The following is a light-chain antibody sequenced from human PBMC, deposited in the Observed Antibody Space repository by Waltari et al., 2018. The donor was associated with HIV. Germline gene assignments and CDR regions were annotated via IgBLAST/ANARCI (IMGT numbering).Light chain of an antibody. CDR3: HQYSSSYQT. Sequence: ENVLTQSPVTLSLSPGDTATLPCRATQSVTTNFLAWYQQKPGQAPRLLIYGGSNRATGIPDRFSGSGSGTDFTLTISRLEPEDFAVYYCHQYSSSYQTFGQGTKVEI. V-gene: IGKV3-20*01. J-gene: IGKJ1*01. CDR1: QSVTTNF. CDR2: GGS.